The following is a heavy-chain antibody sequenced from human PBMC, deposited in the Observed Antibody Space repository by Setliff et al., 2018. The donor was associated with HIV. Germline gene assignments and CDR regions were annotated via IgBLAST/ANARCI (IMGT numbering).Heavy chain of an antibody. CDR3: VRDDYGYNGKGFDY. D-gene: IGHD4-17*01. CDR1: GGSVSSGSYY. V-gene: IGHV4-61*01. CDR2: IYYSGTT. J-gene: IGHJ4*02. Sequence: SETLSLTCTVSGGSVSSGSYYWSWIRQPPGKGLEWIGYIYYSGTTNYNPSLKSRVTISIDTSNNQISLRLSSVTAADTAMYYCVRDDYGYNGKGFDYWGPGTLVTAPQ.